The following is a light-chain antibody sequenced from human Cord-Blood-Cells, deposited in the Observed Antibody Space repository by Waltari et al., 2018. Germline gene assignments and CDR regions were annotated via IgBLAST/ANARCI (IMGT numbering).Light chain of an antibody. CDR3: SSYTGSSTLYWV. CDR1: SSDVGGYNY. CDR2: DVS. Sequence: QSALTQPASVSGSPGQSITLSCTGTSSDVGGYNYVSWYQQHPGKAPKLMIYDVSNRPSGVSNRFSGSKAGNTAALTSSGLQAEDEADYYCSSYTGSSTLYWVSGGGTKLTVL. J-gene: IGLJ3*02. V-gene: IGLV2-14*03.